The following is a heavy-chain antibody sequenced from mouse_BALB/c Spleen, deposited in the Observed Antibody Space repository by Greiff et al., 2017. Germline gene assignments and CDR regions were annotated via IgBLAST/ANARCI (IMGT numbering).Heavy chain of an antibody. CDR1: GFSLTSYD. V-gene: IGHV2-9-2*01. D-gene: IGHD2-4*01. CDR2: IWTGGGT. Sequence: QVQLKQSGPGLVAPSQSLSITCTVSGFSLTSYDISWIRQPPGKGLEWLGVIWTGGGTNYNSAFMSRLSISKDNSKSQVFLKMNSLQTDDTAIYYCVREGTMITTRYAMDYWGQGTSVTVSS. CDR3: VREGTMITTRYAMDY. J-gene: IGHJ4*01.